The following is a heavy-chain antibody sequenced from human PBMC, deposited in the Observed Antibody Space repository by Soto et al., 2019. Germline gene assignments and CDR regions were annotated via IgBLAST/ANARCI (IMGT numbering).Heavy chain of an antibody. D-gene: IGHD3-3*01. CDR1: GFTFSSYW. CDR3: GKARFLGWLSPPHYYYYGMDV. J-gene: IGHJ6*02. V-gene: IGHV3-74*01. CDR2: INSDGSST. Sequence: GGSLRLSCAASGFTFSSYWMHWVRQAPGKGLVWVSRINSDGSSTSYADSVKGRFTISRDNAKNTLYLQMNSLRAEDTAVYYCGKARFLGWLSPPHYYYYGMDVWGQGTMVTVSS.